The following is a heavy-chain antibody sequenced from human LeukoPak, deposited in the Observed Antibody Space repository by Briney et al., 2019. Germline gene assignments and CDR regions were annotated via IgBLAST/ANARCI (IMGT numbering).Heavy chain of an antibody. Sequence: ASVKVSCKASGYTFTSYAMHWVRQAPGQRLEWMGWINAGNGNTKYSQEFQGRVTITRDTSASTAYMELSSLRSEDMAVYYCARGQGGSYYAPYYFDYWGQGTLVTVSS. D-gene: IGHD1-26*01. J-gene: IGHJ4*02. CDR2: INAGNGNT. CDR1: GYTFTSYA. CDR3: ARGQGGSYYAPYYFDY. V-gene: IGHV1-3*03.